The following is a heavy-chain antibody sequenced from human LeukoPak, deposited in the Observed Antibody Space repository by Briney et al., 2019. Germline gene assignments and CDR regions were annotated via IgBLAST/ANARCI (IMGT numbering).Heavy chain of an antibody. D-gene: IGHD1-7*01. CDR3: ARDLYNWNSNWFDP. Sequence: SETLSLTCTVSGGSISSYYWSWIRQPAGKGLEWIGRIYTSGSTNCNPSLKGRVTMSVDTSKNQFSLKLSSVTAADTAVYYCARDLYNWNSNWFDPWGQGTLVTVSS. CDR2: IYTSGST. V-gene: IGHV4-4*07. J-gene: IGHJ5*02. CDR1: GGSISSYY.